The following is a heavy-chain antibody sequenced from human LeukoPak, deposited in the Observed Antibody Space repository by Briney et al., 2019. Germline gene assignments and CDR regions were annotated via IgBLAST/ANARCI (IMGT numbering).Heavy chain of an antibody. CDR3: ARHAAPGYSSSWYCFDY. D-gene: IGHD6-13*01. CDR1: GGSISSYY. CDR2: IYYSGST. V-gene: IGHV4-59*08. J-gene: IGHJ4*02. Sequence: SETLSLTCTVSGGSISSYYWSWIRQPPGKGLEWIGYIYYSGSTNYNPSLKSRVTISVDTSKNQFSLKLSSVTAADTAVYYCARHAAPGYSSSWYCFDYWGQGTLVTVSS.